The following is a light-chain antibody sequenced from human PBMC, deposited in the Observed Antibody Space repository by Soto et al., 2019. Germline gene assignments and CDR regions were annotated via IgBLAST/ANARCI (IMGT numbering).Light chain of an antibody. J-gene: IGKJ5*01. CDR2: GAS. Sequence: DIQMTQSPSSVSASVGDRVTITCQASQDISNYLNWYQQKPGKVPKLLIYGASNLETGVPSRFSGSGSGTDFTFTVSSLRPEDTATYYCQQYDDPPITFGQGTRLEIK. CDR1: QDISNY. V-gene: IGKV1-33*01. CDR3: QQYDDPPIT.